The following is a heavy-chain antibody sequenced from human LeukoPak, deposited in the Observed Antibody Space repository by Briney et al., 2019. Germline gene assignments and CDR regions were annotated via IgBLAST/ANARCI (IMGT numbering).Heavy chain of an antibody. V-gene: IGHV5-10-1*01. CDR1: GYSFTSYW. CDR3: ARGKYCGGDCFSFDY. Sequence: PGESLKISCKGSGYSFTSYWISWVRQMPGKGLEWMGKIDPSDSYTNYSPSFQGYVTISADKSISTAYLQWSSPKASDTAMYYCARGKYCGGDCFSFDYWGQGTLVTVSS. J-gene: IGHJ4*02. D-gene: IGHD2-21*02. CDR2: IDPSDSYT.